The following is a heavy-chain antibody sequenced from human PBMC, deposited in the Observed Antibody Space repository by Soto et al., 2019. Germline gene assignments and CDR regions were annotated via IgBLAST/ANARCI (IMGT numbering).Heavy chain of an antibody. CDR3: AREGVRGMDV. J-gene: IGHJ6*02. CDR2: INAVSDNT. V-gene: IGHV1-3*01. Sequence: ASVKVSCKASGYTFISHAIHWVRQAPGQGLEWMGWINAVSDNTKYSEKFQGRVTITRDTSASTAYMDLSSLRSEDTAVYYCAREGVRGMDVWGQGTTVTVSS. CDR1: GYTFISHA.